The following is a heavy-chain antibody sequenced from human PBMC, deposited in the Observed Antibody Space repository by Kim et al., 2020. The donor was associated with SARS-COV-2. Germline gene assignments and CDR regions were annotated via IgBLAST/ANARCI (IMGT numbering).Heavy chain of an antibody. Sequence: SETLSLTCTVSGGAITSHYWGWFRQPPGKGLAWIGYTSYSGGSNFNPSLKSRVTISLDTSHSQFSLRLASVTAADTALYYFARVPDGNPFGYFDFWGQG. J-gene: IGHJ4*02. CDR1: GGAITSHY. V-gene: IGHV4-59*11. D-gene: IGHD1-1*01. CDR3: ARVPDGNPFGYFDF. CDR2: TSYSGGS.